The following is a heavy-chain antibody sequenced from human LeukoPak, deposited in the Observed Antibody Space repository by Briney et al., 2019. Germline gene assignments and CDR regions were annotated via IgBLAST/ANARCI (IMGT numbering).Heavy chain of an antibody. D-gene: IGHD5-18*01. Sequence: ASVKVSCKVSGYTLTELSMHWVRQAPGKGLEWMGGFDPEDGETIYAQKFQGRVTMTEGTSTDTAYMELSSLRSEDTAVYYCATDLKAIGYSYGFWGQGTLVTVSS. J-gene: IGHJ4*02. CDR1: GYTLTELS. CDR2: FDPEDGET. CDR3: ATDLKAIGYSYGF. V-gene: IGHV1-24*01.